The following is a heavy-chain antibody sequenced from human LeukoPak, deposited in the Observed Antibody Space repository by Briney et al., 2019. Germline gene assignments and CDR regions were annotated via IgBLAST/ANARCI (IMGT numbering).Heavy chain of an antibody. V-gene: IGHV3-33*01. CDR1: GFIFSSYG. Sequence: GGSLRLSCAASGFIFSSYGMHWVRQARGKGLEWVAVIWYDGSNKDYGDSVKGRFTISRDNSKNTLYLRMNSLRAEDTAVYYCARVHYDILTGFSYYFDYWGQGTLVTVSS. J-gene: IGHJ4*02. CDR2: IWYDGSNK. CDR3: ARVHYDILTGFSYYFDY. D-gene: IGHD3-9*01.